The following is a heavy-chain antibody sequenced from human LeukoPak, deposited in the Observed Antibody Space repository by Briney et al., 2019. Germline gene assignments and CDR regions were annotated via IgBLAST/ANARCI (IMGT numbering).Heavy chain of an antibody. J-gene: IGHJ4*02. CDR1: GYIFTNYW. D-gene: IGHD6-19*01. Sequence: GESLKISCKASGYIFTNYWIGWVRQMPGKGLEWMGIIYPGDSDTRYSPSFQGQVTISVDKSISTAYLQWSTLKASDTAMYYCARHNSGYSNAWPTHWGQGSLVTVSS. CDR3: ARHNSGYSNAWPTH. V-gene: IGHV5-51*01. CDR2: IYPGDSDT.